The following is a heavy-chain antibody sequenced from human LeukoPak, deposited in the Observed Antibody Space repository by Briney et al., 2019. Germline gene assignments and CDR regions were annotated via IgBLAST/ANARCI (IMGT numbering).Heavy chain of an antibody. CDR3: ARGQRRRTTIFGVVSFPPYYYYMDV. V-gene: IGHV1-69*05. J-gene: IGHJ6*03. CDR1: GGTFSSYA. Sequence: LVKVSCKASGGTFSSYAISWVRQAPGQGLEWMGRIIPIFGTANYAQKFQGRVTITTDESTSTAYMELSSLRSEDTAVYFCARGQRRRTTIFGVVSFPPYYYYMDVWGKGTTVTVSS. CDR2: IIPIFGTA. D-gene: IGHD3-3*01.